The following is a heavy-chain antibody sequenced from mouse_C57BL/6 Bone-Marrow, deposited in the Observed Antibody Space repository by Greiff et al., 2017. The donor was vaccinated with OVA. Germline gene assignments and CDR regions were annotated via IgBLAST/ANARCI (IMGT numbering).Heavy chain of an antibody. CDR2: ISSGSSTI. J-gene: IGHJ3*01. Sequence: DVMLVESGGGLVKPGGSLKLSCAASGFTFSDYGMHWVRQAPEKGLEWVAYISSGSSTIYYADTVKGRFTISRDNAKNTLFLQMTSLRSEDTAMYYCARRNDYLAWFAHWGQGTLVTVSA. CDR3: ARRNDYLAWFAH. V-gene: IGHV5-17*01. D-gene: IGHD2-4*01. CDR1: GFTFSDYG.